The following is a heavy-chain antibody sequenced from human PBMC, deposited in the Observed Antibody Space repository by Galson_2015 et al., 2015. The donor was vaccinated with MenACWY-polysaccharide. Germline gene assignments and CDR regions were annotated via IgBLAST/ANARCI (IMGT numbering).Heavy chain of an antibody. CDR3: TRSIHISGWVGDFES. D-gene: IGHD6-19*01. CDR1: GDSVSSNSAA. J-gene: IGHJ4*02. Sequence: CAISGDSVSSNSAAWNWIRQSPSRGLEWLGRTYYRSRWYNDYATSVKSRISIKADTPKNQFSLQLNSVTPEDTALYYCTRSIHISGWVGDFESWGQGTLVTVSS. V-gene: IGHV6-1*01. CDR2: TYYRSRWYN.